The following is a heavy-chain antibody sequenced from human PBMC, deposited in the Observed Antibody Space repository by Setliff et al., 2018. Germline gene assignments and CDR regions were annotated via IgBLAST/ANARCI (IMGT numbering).Heavy chain of an antibody. V-gene: IGHV1-2*04. CDR3: ARAWYYNFWSGSQIEY. CDR2: INPNSGGT. CDR1: GYTFTGYY. J-gene: IGHJ4*02. Sequence: ASVKVSCKASGYTFTGYYMHWVRQAPGQGLEWMGWINPNSGGTNYAQKFQGWVTMTRDTSISTAYMELSRLRSDDTAVYYCARAWYYNFWSGSQIEYWGQGTLVTVSS. D-gene: IGHD3-3*01.